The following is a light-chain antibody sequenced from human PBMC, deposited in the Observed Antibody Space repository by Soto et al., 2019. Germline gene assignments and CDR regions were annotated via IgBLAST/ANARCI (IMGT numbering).Light chain of an antibody. CDR2: GES. J-gene: IGKJ1*01. CDR3: QQYDSSPKT. V-gene: IGKV3-20*01. CDR1: QSVSSSY. Sequence: EIVLTQSPGTLSLSPGEIATLSCRASQSVSSSYLAWYQQKPGQAPRIVIYGESSRATGIPDRLSGSGSGTDLNLTISSLEPEDFAVYYCQQYDSSPKTCGQGTKVDIK.